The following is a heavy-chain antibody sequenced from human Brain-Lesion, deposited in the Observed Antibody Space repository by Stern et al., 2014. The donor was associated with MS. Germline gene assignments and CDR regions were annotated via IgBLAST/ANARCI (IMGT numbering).Heavy chain of an antibody. D-gene: IGHD2-2*01. CDR2: IFNSGST. J-gene: IGHJ6*02. V-gene: IGHV4-61*02. CDR1: GGSISSGGYY. Sequence: VQLVESGPGLVKPSQTLSLSCTVSGGSISSGGYYWSWIRQPAGKGLEWIGRIFNSGSTSHKPSLKSRVPISKDTPQNQFSLRLNPMTAADTAVYYCARGRVVPGFQYYATDVWGQGTTVIVSS. CDR3: ARGRVVPGFQYYATDV.